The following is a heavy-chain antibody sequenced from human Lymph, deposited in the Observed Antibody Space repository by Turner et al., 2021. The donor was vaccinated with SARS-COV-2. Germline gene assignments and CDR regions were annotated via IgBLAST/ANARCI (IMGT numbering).Heavy chain of an antibody. Sequence: QVQLVQSGPEVKKPGPSVKVACKASGYSFPGYYMHWLRQAPGQRRGWMGWINTNSGGTNYPQKFEGTDTVARDTSRSSAYMELSKLRSDVTAVYYCAGYRDLQSMIRRVNPFDYWGQGTLVTVSS. CDR3: AGYRDLQSMIRRVNPFDY. CDR2: INTNSGGT. D-gene: IGHD3-10*01. CDR1: GYSFPGYY. J-gene: IGHJ4*02. V-gene: IGHV1-2*02.